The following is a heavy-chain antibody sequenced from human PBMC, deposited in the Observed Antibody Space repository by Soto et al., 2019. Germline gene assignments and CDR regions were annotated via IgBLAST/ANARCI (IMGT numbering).Heavy chain of an antibody. D-gene: IGHD6-13*01. CDR3: ARDAVIAAADTPGDY. J-gene: IGHJ4*02. CDR1: GYTFTDYY. CDR2: INPNNGGT. Sequence: QVQLVQSGAEVKKPGASVKVSCKASGYTFTDYYMHWVRQAPGQGLEWMGWINPNNGGTNYAQKFEGRVTMTRDTSISTAYMELSRLRSDDTAVYYCARDAVIAAADTPGDYWGQGTLVTVSS. V-gene: IGHV1-2*02.